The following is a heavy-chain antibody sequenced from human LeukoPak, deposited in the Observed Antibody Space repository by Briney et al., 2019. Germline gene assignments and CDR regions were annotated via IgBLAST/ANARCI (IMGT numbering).Heavy chain of an antibody. CDR2: IYHSGST. Sequence: SETLSLTCTVSGYSISSGYYWGWIRQPPGKGLEWIGSIYHSGSTYYNPSLKSRVTISVDTSKNQFSLKLSSVTAADTAVYYCARAYGGNSQYFQHWGQGTLVTVSS. V-gene: IGHV4-38-2*02. CDR3: ARAYGGNSQYFQH. CDR1: GYSISSGYY. D-gene: IGHD4-23*01. J-gene: IGHJ1*01.